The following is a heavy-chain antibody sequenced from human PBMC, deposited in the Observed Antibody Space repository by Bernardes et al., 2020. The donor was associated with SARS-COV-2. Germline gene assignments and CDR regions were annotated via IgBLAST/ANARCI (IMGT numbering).Heavy chain of an antibody. CDR2: IYYSGST. V-gene: IGHV4-31*03. CDR3: AGAGGITIFGVVIIQGMDV. CDR1: GGSISSDGYY. D-gene: IGHD3-3*01. J-gene: IGHJ6*02. Sequence: SETLSLTCTVSGGSISSDGYYWSWIPQHKGKDLEWIRYIYYSGSTYYNPSLKSRVTISVDTSKNQFSLKLSSVTAADTAVYYCAGAGGITIFGVVIIQGMDVWGQGTTVTVSS.